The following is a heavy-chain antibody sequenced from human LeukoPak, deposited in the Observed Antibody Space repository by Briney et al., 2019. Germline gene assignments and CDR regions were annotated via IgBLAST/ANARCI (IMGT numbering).Heavy chain of an antibody. D-gene: IGHD6-13*01. J-gene: IGHJ6*02. CDR1: GYTSTSYG. V-gene: IGHV1-18*01. CDR3: ARDGEQQLVLRVPYYSYYGMDV. CDR2: ISAYNGNT. Sequence: GASVKVSCKASGYTSTSYGISWVRQDPGQGLEWMGWISAYNGNTNYAQKLQGRVTMTTDTSTSTAYMEPRSLRSDDTAVYYCARDGEQQLVLRVPYYSYYGMDVWGQGTTVTVSS.